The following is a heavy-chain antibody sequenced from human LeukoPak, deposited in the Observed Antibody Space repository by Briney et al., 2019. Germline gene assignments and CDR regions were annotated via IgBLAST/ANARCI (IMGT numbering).Heavy chain of an antibody. Sequence: GGSLRLSCAASGFTFSSYAMSWVRQAPGRGLEWVSVISGSGGRINYADSVKGRFTISRDNSKNTLYLQMNSLRAEDTAVYYCAKFPGYYGGQGTLVTVSS. CDR3: AKFPGYY. CDR2: ISGSGGRI. V-gene: IGHV3-23*01. CDR1: GFTFSSYA. J-gene: IGHJ4*02.